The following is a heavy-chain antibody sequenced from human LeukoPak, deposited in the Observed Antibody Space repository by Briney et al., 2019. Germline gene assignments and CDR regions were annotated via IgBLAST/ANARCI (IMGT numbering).Heavy chain of an antibody. J-gene: IGHJ4*02. Sequence: GGSLRLSCAASGFTVSSNYMSWVRQAPGKGLEWVSVIYSGGSTYYADSVKGRFTISRDNSKSTLYLQMSSLRAEDTAVYSCASGTTVTMDYWGQGTLVTVSS. CDR1: GFTVSSNY. D-gene: IGHD4-17*01. CDR3: ASGTTVTMDY. V-gene: IGHV3-53*05. CDR2: IYSGGST.